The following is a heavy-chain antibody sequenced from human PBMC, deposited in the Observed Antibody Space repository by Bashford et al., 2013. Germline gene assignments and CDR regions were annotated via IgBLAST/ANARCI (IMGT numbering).Heavy chain of an antibody. D-gene: IGHD3-22*01. J-gene: IGHJ4*02. CDR2: LSSTGNT. V-gene: IGHV4-59*04. Sequence: SETLSLTCTVSGGSISNFYWSWIRQPPGKGLEWIGTLSSTGNTYANPSLESRLTISVDTSKKQFSLRLSSVTAADTAVYYCAATNYYETTGYGYWGQGTLVTVSS. CDR1: GGSISNFY. CDR3: AATNYYETTGYGY.